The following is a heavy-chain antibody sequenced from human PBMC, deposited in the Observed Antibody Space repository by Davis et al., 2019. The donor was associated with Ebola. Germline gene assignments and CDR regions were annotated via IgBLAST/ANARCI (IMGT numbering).Heavy chain of an antibody. Sequence: GESLKISCAASGFTFSGSAMHWVRQASGKGLEWVGRIRSKANSYATAYAAPVKGRFTISRDDSKNTAYLQMNSLKTEDTAVYYCTSTTPDYWGQGTLVTVSS. D-gene: IGHD1-26*01. CDR3: TSTTPDY. J-gene: IGHJ4*02. V-gene: IGHV3-73*01. CDR2: IRSKANSYAT. CDR1: GFTFSGSA.